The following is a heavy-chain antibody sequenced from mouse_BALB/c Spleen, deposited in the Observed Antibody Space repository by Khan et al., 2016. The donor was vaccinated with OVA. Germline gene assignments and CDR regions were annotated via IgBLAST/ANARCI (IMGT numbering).Heavy chain of an antibody. CDR1: GYTFTNYG. CDR2: INTYTGEP. D-gene: IGHD2-4*01. CDR3: TRRISYFALDY. V-gene: IGHV9-3-1*01. Sequence: QIQLVQSGPELKKPGETVKISCKASGYTFTNYGMNWVKQAPGKGLKWMGWINTYTGEPTYADDFKGRFAFSLETSASTAYLQINNLKNEETATCFCTRRISYFALDYWGQGTSVTVSS. J-gene: IGHJ4*01.